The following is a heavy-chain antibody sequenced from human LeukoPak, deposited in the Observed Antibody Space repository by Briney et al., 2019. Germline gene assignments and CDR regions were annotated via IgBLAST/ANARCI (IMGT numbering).Heavy chain of an antibody. CDR1: GFFLSTDS. V-gene: IGHV3-48*01. CDR3: ARPGDYVISMSDY. CDR2: ISSSSSTI. J-gene: IGHJ4*02. D-gene: IGHD4-17*01. Sequence: PGGSLRLSCTASGFFLSTDSMNWVRQAPGEGLEGVSYISSSSSTIYYADSVKGRFTISRDNSKNTLYLQMNSLRAEDTAVYYCARPGDYVISMSDYWGQGTLVTVSS.